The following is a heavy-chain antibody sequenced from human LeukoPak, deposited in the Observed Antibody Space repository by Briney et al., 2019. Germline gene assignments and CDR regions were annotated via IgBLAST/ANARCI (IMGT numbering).Heavy chain of an antibody. CDR2: ISASGSYT. J-gene: IGHJ4*02. CDR3: GRSRGAGPGAHFDV. D-gene: IGHD6-19*01. CDR1: GFSFSDEY. Sequence: GGSLRLSCAASGFSFSDEYMSWIRQAPGQGLEWISYISASGSYTNYADSVKGRFTISRDNAKNSLYLQMNSLRAEDTAVYYCGRSRGAGPGAHFDVWSQGTLVTVSS. V-gene: IGHV3-11*03.